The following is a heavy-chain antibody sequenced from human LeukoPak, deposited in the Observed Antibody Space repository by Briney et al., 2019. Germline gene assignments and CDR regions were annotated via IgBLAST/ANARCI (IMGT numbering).Heavy chain of an antibody. CDR2: IYHSGST. J-gene: IGHJ3*02. CDR3: ARGPLSGSYYGYAFDI. D-gene: IGHD1-26*01. Sequence: PSQTLSLTCTVSGGSISSGGYYWSWIRQPPGKGLEWIGYIYHSGSTYYNPSLKGRVIISVDRSKNQFSLKLSSVTAADTAVYYCARGPLSGSYYGYAFDIWGQGTMVTVSS. CDR1: GGSISSGGYY. V-gene: IGHV4-30-2*01.